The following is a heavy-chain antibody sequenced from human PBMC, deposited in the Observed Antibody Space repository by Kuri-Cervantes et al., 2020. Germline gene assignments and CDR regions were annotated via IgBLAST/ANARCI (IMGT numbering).Heavy chain of an antibody. CDR2: INPSGGST. D-gene: IGHD4-17*01. Sequence: ASVKVSCKASGYTFTSYYMHWVRQAPGQGLEWMGTINPSGGSTSYAQKFQGRVTMTRDTSTSTVYMELSSLRSEDTAVYYCARAGEDYYYMDVWGKGTTVTVSS. CDR3: ARAGEDYYYMDV. V-gene: IGHV1-46*01. J-gene: IGHJ6*03. CDR1: GYTFTSYY.